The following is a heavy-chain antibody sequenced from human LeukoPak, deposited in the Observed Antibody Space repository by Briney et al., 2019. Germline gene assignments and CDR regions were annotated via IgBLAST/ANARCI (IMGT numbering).Heavy chain of an antibody. CDR2: VSTNAGST. V-gene: IGHV3-23*01. CDR3: AKGADFDWPKPRAFDI. J-gene: IGHJ3*02. D-gene: IGHD3-9*01. Sequence: PGGSLRLSCAASGFTFSSYVRRWVRQAPGKGLEWVSAVSTNAGSTYYADSVKGRFTISRDNSNNTLYVQMNSLRAEDTAVYYCAKGADFDWPKPRAFDIWGQGTMVTVSS. CDR1: GFTFSSYV.